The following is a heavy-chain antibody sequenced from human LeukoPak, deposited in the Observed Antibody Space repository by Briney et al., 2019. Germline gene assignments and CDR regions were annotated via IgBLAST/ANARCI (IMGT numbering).Heavy chain of an antibody. CDR3: ARDLSHKRVDPYYDSSGHGDY. D-gene: IGHD3-22*01. CDR2: ISYDGSNK. J-gene: IGHJ4*02. V-gene: IGHV3-30*19. Sequence: GGSLRLSCAASGFTFSSYGMHWVRQAPGKGLEWVAVISYDGSNKYYADSVKGRFTISRDNSKNTLYLQMNSLRAEDTAVYYCARDLSHKRVDPYYDSSGHGDYWGQGTLVTVSS. CDR1: GFTFSSYG.